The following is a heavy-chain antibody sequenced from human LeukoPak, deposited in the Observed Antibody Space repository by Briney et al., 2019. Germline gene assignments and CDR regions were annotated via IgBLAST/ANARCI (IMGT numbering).Heavy chain of an antibody. D-gene: IGHD5-18*01. J-gene: IGHJ5*02. CDR2: ISYDGSNK. V-gene: IGHV3-30-3*01. CDR3: ARDRYSYGQGWFDP. Sequence: GRSLRLSCAASGFTFSSYAMHWVRQAPGKGLEWVAVISYDGSNKYYADSVKGRFTISRDNSKNTLYLQMNSLRAEDTAVYYCARDRYSYGQGWFDPWGQGTLVTVSS. CDR1: GFTFSSYA.